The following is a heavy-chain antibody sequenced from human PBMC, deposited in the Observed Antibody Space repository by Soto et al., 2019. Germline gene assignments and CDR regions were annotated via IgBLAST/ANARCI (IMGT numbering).Heavy chain of an antibody. CDR3: ARSPPSYYYGMDV. CDR2: IKQDGSEK. J-gene: IGHJ6*02. Sequence: GGSLRLSCAASGFTFSSYWMSWVRQAPGKGLEWVANIKQDGSEKYYVDSVKGRFTISRDNAKNSLYLQMNSLRAEDTAVYYCARSPPSYYYGMDVWGQGTTVTVSS. V-gene: IGHV3-7*05. CDR1: GFTFSSYW.